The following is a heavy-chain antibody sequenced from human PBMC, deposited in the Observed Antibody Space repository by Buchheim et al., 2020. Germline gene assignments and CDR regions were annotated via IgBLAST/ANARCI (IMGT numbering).Heavy chain of an antibody. J-gene: IGHJ4*02. V-gene: IGHV3-21*01. CDR1: GFTFSSYS. CDR2: ISSSSSYI. CDR3: AREVLYYYDSSGYSDFDY. Sequence: EVQLVESGGGLVKPGGSLRLSCAASGFTFSSYSMNWVRQAPGKGLEWGSSISSSSSYIYYADSVKGRFTIPRDNAKNSLYLQMNSLRAEDTAVYYCAREVLYYYDSSGYSDFDYWGEGTL. D-gene: IGHD3-22*01.